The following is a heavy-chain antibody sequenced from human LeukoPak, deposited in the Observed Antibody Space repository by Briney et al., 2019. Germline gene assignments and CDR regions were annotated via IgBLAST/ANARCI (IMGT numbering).Heavy chain of an antibody. CDR1: GGSISSSSYY. CDR3: ARRDRAIDEDDRYFDY. V-gene: IGHV4-39*01. J-gene: IGHJ4*02. CDR2: IYYSGST. Sequence: SETLSLTCTVSGGSISSSSYYWGWIRQPPGKGLEWIGSIYYSGSTYYNPSLKSRVTISVDTSKNQFSLKLSSVTAADTAVYYCARRDRAIDEDDRYFDYWGQGTLVTVSS. D-gene: IGHD3-3*01.